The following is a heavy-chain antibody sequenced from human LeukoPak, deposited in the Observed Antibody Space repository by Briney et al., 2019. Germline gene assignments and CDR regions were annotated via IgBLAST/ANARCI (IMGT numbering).Heavy chain of an antibody. Sequence: PSETLSLTCAVSGGSISSNNWWSWVRQPPGKGLEWIGEIYHSGSTNYNPSLKSRVTISVDKSKNQFSLKLSSVTAADTAVYYCARGYYYDSSTNWFDPWGQGTLVTVSS. V-gene: IGHV4-4*02. CDR1: GGSISSNNW. D-gene: IGHD3-22*01. CDR2: IYHSGST. J-gene: IGHJ5*02. CDR3: ARGYYYDSSTNWFDP.